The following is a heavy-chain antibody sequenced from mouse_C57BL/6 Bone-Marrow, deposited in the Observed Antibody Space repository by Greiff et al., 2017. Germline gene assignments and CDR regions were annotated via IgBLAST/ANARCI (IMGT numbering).Heavy chain of an antibody. Sequence: EVHLVDSLGGLLHPGGSLKLSFAASGFPFSTYAMSWFRPTPEKRLEWVATISDVGCYTYYPDNVKGRFTISRDNAKNNLYLQMSHLKSEDTAMYYCARDLLCYYGFDYWGQGTTLTVSS. D-gene: IGHD1-1*01. CDR1: GFPFSTYA. V-gene: IGHV5-4*01. J-gene: IGHJ2*01. CDR3: ARDLLCYYGFDY. CDR2: ISDVGCYT.